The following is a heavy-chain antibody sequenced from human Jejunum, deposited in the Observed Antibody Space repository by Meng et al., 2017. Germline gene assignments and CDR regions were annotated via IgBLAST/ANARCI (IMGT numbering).Heavy chain of an antibody. J-gene: IGHJ4*02. CDR2: ISISGGTT. CDR1: GFTFRSYA. D-gene: IGHD3-10*01. Sequence: GESLKISCAAAGFTFRSYAMNWVRQAPGKGLEWVSAISISGGTTYYADSVKGRFTISRDNSKNTLHLQMNSLRAEDTAVYYCASEIDPGSYGVFDSWGQGTLVTVSS. V-gene: IGHV3-23*01. CDR3: ASEIDPGSYGVFDS.